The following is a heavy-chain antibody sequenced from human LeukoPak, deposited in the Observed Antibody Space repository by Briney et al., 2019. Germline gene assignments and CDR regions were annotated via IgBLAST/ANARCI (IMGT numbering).Heavy chain of an antibody. CDR3: ARHVFYSPFDY. CDR1: GGSISSSSYY. J-gene: IGHJ4*02. D-gene: IGHD2/OR15-2a*01. CDR2: IYYSGIT. V-gene: IGHV4-39*01. Sequence: PSATLSLTCPVSGGSISSSSYYWGWIRQPPGKGLGWIWSIYYSGITYYNPSLKSRVTISVDTSKNQFSLKLSSGTAADTAVYYCARHVFYSPFDYWGQGTLVTVSS.